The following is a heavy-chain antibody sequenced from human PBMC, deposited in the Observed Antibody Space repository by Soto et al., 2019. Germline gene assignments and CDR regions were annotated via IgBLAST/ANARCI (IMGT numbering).Heavy chain of an antibody. CDR1: GDSIGDYY. Sequence: LVILSLTCSVAGDSIGDYYGSWIRQPPGKGLEWIAYIYYNGNTNYNPSLKSRVTISVDTSKNQFSLKLSSVTAADTAVYYCARDTPYCSGGSGYIDYFDYWGQGTLVTVSP. CDR3: ARDTPYCSGGSGYIDYFDY. J-gene: IGHJ4*02. D-gene: IGHD2-15*01. V-gene: IGHV4-59*01. CDR2: IYYNGNT.